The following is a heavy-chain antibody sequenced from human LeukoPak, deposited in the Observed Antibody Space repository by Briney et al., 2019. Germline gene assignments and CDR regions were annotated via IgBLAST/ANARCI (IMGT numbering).Heavy chain of an antibody. J-gene: IGHJ6*03. D-gene: IGHD3-10*01. Sequence: PSETLSLTCTVSGGSISSYYWGWIRQPPGKGLEWIGNIYYSGSTYNNPSLKSRVTISVDTSKNHFSLNLRSVTAADTAVYYCASVRRGFGESSKYYSYYYMDVWGNGTTVTISS. V-gene: IGHV4-39*01. CDR2: IYYSGST. CDR1: GGSISSYY. CDR3: ASVRRGFGESSKYYSYYYMDV.